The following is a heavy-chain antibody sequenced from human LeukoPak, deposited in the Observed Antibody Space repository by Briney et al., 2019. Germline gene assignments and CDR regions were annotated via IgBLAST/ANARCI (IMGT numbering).Heavy chain of an antibody. CDR3: ARDGDTYYYDSSGYLY. CDR1: GFTFSSYA. J-gene: IGHJ4*02. Sequence: GGSPRLSCAASGFTFSSYAMHWVRQAPGKGLEWVAVISHDGSNKYYADSVKGRFTISRDNSKNTLYLQMNSLRAEDTAVYYCARDGDTYYYDSSGYLYWGQGTLVTVSS. CDR2: ISHDGSNK. D-gene: IGHD3-22*01. V-gene: IGHV3-30-3*01.